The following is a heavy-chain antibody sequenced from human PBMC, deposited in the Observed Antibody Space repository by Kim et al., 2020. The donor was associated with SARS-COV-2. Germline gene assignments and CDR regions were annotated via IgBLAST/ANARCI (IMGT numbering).Heavy chain of an antibody. V-gene: IGHV4-31*02. CDR3: ARGTPLDY. CDR2: NSGGT. J-gene: IGHJ4*02. Sequence: NSGGTKYNPSLKSRVTISADTSKNQFSLKLSSVTAADTAVYYCARGTPLDYWGQGTLVTVSS.